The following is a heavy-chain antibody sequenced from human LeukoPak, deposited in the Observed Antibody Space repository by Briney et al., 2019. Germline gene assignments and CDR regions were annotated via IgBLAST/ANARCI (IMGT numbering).Heavy chain of an antibody. CDR1: GYIFTTYW. CDR3: ARAPNFDN. V-gene: IGHV5-51*01. CDR2: VYPGDSET. J-gene: IGHJ4*02. Sequence: GESLKISCKASGYIFTTYWIGWVRQMPGKGLEWMGVVYPGDSETKYSPSFEGQVTISVDKSVSTAYLQWNGLKASDTAMYYCARAPNFDNWGQGTLVTVSS.